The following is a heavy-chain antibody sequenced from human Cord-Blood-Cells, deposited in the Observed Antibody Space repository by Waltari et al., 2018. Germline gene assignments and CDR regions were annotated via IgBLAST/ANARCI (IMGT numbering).Heavy chain of an antibody. CDR1: GFTFSSYG. D-gene: IGHD6-6*01. CDR3: AKSTARPHYYFDY. Sequence: QVQLVESGGGVVQPGRSLRLSCAASGFTFSSYGMHWVRQAPGKGLEWVAVISYDGSNKYYADSVKGRFTISRDNSKNTLYLQMNSLRAEDTVVYYCAKSTARPHYYFDYWGQGTLVTVSS. V-gene: IGHV3-30*18. CDR2: ISYDGSNK. J-gene: IGHJ4*02.